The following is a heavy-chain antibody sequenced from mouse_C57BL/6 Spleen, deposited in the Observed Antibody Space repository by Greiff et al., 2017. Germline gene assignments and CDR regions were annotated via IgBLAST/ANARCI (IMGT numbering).Heavy chain of an antibody. Sequence: EVKLVESGGGLVKPGGSLKLSCAASGFTFSDYGMHWVRQAPEKGLEWVAYISSGSSTIYYADTVKGRFTISRDNAKNTLFLQMTSLRSEDTAMYYCARTNYGYDEGFDYWGQGTTLTVSS. CDR2: ISSGSSTI. V-gene: IGHV5-17*01. CDR1: GFTFSDYG. D-gene: IGHD2-2*01. J-gene: IGHJ2*01. CDR3: ARTNYGYDEGFDY.